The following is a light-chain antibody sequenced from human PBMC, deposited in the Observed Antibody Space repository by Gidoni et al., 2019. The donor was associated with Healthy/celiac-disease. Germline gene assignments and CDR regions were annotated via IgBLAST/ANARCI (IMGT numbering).Light chain of an antibody. CDR3: QQFNSYPLIT. CDR1: QGISSA. CDR2: DDS. J-gene: IGKJ5*01. V-gene: IGKV1-13*02. Sequence: AIQLTQSPSSLSAAVGDRVTSTCRASQGISSALAWYQQKPGKAPKLLIDDDSSLESGVPSRFGGSGSGTDFTLIICGLQPEDFATYYCQQFNSYPLITVGQGTRLEIK.